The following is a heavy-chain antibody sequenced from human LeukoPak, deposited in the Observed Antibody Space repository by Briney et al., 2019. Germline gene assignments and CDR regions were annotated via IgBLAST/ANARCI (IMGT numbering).Heavy chain of an antibody. Sequence: PSETLSLTCSVSGGSISGYYWSWLRQPPGNGLEWIGYISNSGNTDYNPSLKSRVTISVDTSKNQFSLKLSSVTAADTAVYYCARSKPYYYDSSGSFGGYWGQGTLVTVSS. CDR3: ARSKPYYYDSSGSFGGY. CDR1: GGSISGYY. D-gene: IGHD3-22*01. V-gene: IGHV4-59*12. J-gene: IGHJ4*02. CDR2: ISNSGNT.